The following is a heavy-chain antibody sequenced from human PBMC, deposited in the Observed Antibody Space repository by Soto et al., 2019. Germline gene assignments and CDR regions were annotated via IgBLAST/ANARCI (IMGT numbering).Heavy chain of an antibody. CDR3: AREGDPYYYDSSGYFDY. CDR2: IYYCGST. D-gene: IGHD3-22*01. Sequence: QVQLQESGPGLVKPSETLSLTCTVSGGSISSYYWSWIRQPPGKGLEWIGYIYYCGSTNYNPSLKSRVTISVDTSKNQFSLKLSSVTAADTAVYYCAREGDPYYYDSSGYFDYWGQGTLVTVSS. CDR1: GGSISSYY. V-gene: IGHV4-59*01. J-gene: IGHJ4*02.